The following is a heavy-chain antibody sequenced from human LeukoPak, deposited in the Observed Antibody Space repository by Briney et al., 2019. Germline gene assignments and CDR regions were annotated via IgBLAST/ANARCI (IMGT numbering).Heavy chain of an antibody. J-gene: IGHJ4*02. CDR2: INHSGST. Sequence: KPSETLSLTCAVSGGSISNGYWWSWVRQPPGKGLEWIGEINHSGSTNYNPSLKSRVTISVDTSKNQFSLKLSSVTAADTAVYYCARGGSGWLLDYWGQGTLVTVSS. CDR1: GGSISNGYW. V-gene: IGHV4-4*02. CDR3: ARGGSGWLLDY. D-gene: IGHD6-19*01.